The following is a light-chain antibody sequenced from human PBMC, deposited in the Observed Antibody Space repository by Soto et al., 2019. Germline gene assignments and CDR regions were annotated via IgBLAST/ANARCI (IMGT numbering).Light chain of an antibody. CDR1: QGISSS. J-gene: IGKJ1*01. CDR3: LQDGNYPGT. Sequence: AIEMTQSPSSLSASPGDRVTISCRASQGISSSLGCYQQKPGQAPRLLIYAASSLESGLPSRFSGSGSGTDFTLTISSLQPEDFAVYYCLQDGNYPGTFGQGTKVEIK. CDR2: AAS. V-gene: IGKV1-6*01.